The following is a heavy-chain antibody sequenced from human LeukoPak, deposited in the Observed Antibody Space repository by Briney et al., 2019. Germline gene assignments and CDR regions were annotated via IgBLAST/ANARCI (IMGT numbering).Heavy chain of an antibody. CDR2: ISISSSYI. CDR1: GFTFSSYS. J-gene: IGHJ4*02. CDR3: ARGTSGWYDFDY. D-gene: IGHD6-19*01. V-gene: IGHV3-21*01. Sequence: PGGSLRLSCAASGFTFSSYSMSWVRQAPGKGLEWVSSISISSSYIYYADSVKGRFTISRDNAKNSLFLQMNSLRAEDTAVYYCARGTSGWYDFDYWGQGTLVTVSS.